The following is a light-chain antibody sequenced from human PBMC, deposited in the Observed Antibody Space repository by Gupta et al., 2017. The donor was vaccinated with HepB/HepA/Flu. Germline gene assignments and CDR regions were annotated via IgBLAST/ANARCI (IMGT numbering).Light chain of an antibody. CDR1: QSISSY. CDR2: AAS. J-gene: IGKJ4*01. Sequence: DIQMTQSPASLSASVGDRVTITCLASQSISSYLNSYQQKPGKAPKLLIYAASSLQSAVPSRFRGTGSGTDFTLTIIRMIPADIATYYCQLSYATPITFGGGTKMEIK. CDR3: QLSYATPIT. V-gene: IGKV1-39*01.